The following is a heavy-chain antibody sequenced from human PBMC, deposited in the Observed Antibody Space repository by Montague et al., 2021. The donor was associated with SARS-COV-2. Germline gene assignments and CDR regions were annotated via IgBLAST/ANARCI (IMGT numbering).Heavy chain of an antibody. CDR1: GGSISSGGYY. V-gene: IGHV4-31*03. CDR2: IYYSGST. J-gene: IGHJ6*02. CDR3: ATESLGYCSSTSCYGPHSGRDV. Sequence: TLSLTCTVSGGSISSGGYYWSWIRQHPGKGLEWIGYIYYSGSTYYNPSLKSRVTISVDTSKNQFSLKLSSMTAADTAVYYCATESLGYCSSTSCYGPHSGRDVWGQGTTVTVSS. D-gene: IGHD2-2*01.